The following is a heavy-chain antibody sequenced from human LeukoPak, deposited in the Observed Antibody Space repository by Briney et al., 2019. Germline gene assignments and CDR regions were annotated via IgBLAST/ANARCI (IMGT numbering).Heavy chain of an antibody. J-gene: IGHJ5*02. V-gene: IGHV4-39*07. CDR3: ARDGSSSGWFDP. Sequence: SETLSLTCTVSDGSISSNSYYWGWIRQPPGKGLEWIANIYYSGNTYYNPSLKSRVTISVDTSKNQFSLKLRSVTAADTAVYYCARDGSSSGWFDPWGQGTLVTVSS. CDR2: IYYSGNT. CDR1: DGSISSNSYY. D-gene: IGHD6-6*01.